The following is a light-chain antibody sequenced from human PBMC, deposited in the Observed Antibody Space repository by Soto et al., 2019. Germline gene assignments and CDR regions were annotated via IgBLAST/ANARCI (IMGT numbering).Light chain of an antibody. V-gene: IGLV1-40*01. CDR3: QACVYPGAPSV. J-gene: IGLJ3*02. CDR2: GNR. CDR1: SSNLGAGYD. Sequence: QSVLTQPPSVSGAPGQRVTISCTGNSSNLGAGYDVHWYQQLPGTAPKLVIYGNRNRPSGVPERFSVSKSGTSASLAINGPQGEDVADYYRQACVYPGAPSVFGGGTHLPVL.